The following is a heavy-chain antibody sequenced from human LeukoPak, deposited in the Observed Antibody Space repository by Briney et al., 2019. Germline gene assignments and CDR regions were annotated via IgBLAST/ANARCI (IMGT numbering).Heavy chain of an antibody. CDR1: GFTLRSYA. D-gene: IGHD2-15*01. Sequence: GGSLRLSCAASGFTLRSYAMSWVRQGPGKGLEWVSAISVSGNTYHADSVKGRFTISRDSSKNTLYLQMNSLRAGDAAVYYCAKAPVTTCSGAYCYPFDYWSREPWSPSPQ. V-gene: IGHV3-23*01. CDR3: AKAPVTTCSGAYCYPFDY. CDR2: ISVSGNT. J-gene: IGHJ4*02.